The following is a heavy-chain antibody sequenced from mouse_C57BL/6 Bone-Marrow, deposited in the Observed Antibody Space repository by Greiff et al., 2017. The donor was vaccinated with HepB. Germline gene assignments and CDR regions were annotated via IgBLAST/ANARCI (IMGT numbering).Heavy chain of an antibody. CDR3: ARITTVVADWYFDV. J-gene: IGHJ1*03. CDR1: EYEFPSHD. V-gene: IGHV5-2*01. CDR2: INSDGGST. D-gene: IGHD1-1*01. Sequence: EVKVVESGGGLVQPGESLKLSCESNEYEFPSHDMSWVRKTPEKRLELVAAINSDGGSTYYPDTMERRFIISRDNTKKTLYLQMSSLRSEDTALYYCARITTVVADWYFDVWGTGTTVTVSS.